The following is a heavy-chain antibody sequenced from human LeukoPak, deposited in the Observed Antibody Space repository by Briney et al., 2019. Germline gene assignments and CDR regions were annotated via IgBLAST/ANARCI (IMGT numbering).Heavy chain of an antibody. CDR2: IIPIFGTA. CDR3: ARADAFGITGTTSYYYYGMDV. V-gene: IGHV1-69*13. D-gene: IGHD1-7*01. CDR1: GGTFSSYA. Sequence: SVKVSCKASGGTFSSYAISWVRQAPGQGLEWMGGIIPIFGTANYAQKFQGRVTITADESTSTAYMELSSLRSEDTAAYYCARADAFGITGTTSYYYYGMDVWGQGTTVTVSS. J-gene: IGHJ6*02.